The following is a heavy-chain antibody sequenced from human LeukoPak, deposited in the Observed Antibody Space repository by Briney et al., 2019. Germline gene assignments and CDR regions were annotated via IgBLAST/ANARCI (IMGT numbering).Heavy chain of an antibody. CDR3: ARDLFYSVSGTYYNVGRVFNY. V-gene: IGHV1-2*02. J-gene: IGHJ4*02. Sequence: WASVKVSCKASGYTFTGYYMHWVRQAPGQGLEGMGWINPNSSGTNYAQKFQGRVTMTRDTSITTAYMELTSLRSDDTAVYYCARDLFYSVSGTYYNVGRVFNYWGQGTLVTVSS. CDR2: INPNSSGT. D-gene: IGHD3-10*01. CDR1: GYTFTGYY.